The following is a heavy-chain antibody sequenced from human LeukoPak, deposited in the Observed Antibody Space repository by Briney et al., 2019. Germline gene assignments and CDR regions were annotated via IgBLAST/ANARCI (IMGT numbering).Heavy chain of an antibody. Sequence: GGSLRLSCVASGFTFNNYPIHWVRQAPGKGLEWVAVISYDGTNKYYADSVKGRFTISRDNFKNTVFLQMKSLRTEDRAVYYCARRDTGNSLYFDYWGQGTLVSVSS. CDR1: GFTFNNYP. V-gene: IGHV3-30-3*01. CDR2: ISYDGTNK. CDR3: ARRDTGNSLYFDY. D-gene: IGHD4-23*01. J-gene: IGHJ4*02.